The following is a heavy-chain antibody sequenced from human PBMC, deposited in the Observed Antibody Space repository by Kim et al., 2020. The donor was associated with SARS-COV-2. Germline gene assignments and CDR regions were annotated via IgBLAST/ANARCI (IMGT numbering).Heavy chain of an antibody. CDR3: ARDASWNSPTTGFDY. D-gene: IGHD1-7*01. CDR2: IWYDGSNK. J-gene: IGHJ4*02. V-gene: IGHV3-33*01. CDR1: GFTFSSYG. Sequence: GGSLRLSCAASGFTFSSYGMHWVRQAPGKGLEWVAVIWYDGSNKYYADSVKGRFTISRDNSKNTLYLQMNSLRAEDTAVYYCARDASWNSPTTGFDYWGQGTLVTVSS.